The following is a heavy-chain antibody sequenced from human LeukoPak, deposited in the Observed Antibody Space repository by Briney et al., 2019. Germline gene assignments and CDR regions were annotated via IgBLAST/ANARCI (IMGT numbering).Heavy chain of an antibody. D-gene: IGHD5/OR15-5a*01. CDR2: IYYSGST. CDR3: AREARAPPGLNWFDP. V-gene: IGHV4-39*07. J-gene: IGHJ5*02. CDR1: GGSISSSSYY. Sequence: SETLSLTCTVSGGSISSSSYYWGWIRQPPGKELEWIGSIYYSGSTYYNPSLKSRVTISVDTSKNQFSLKLSSVTAADTAVYYCAREARAPPGLNWFDPWGQGTLVTVSS.